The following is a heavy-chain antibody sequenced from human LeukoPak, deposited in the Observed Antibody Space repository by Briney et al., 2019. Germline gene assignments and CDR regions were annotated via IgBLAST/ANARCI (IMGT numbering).Heavy chain of an antibody. J-gene: IGHJ6*02. CDR3: ARGLLRYFDWLLESGMDV. Sequence: PSETLSLTCAVYGGSFSGYYWTWIRQPPGKGLEWIGEINHGGSPNYNPSLKSRVTISVDTSKSQFSLKLTSVTAADTAVYYCARGLLRYFDWLLESGMDVWGQGTTVTVSS. D-gene: IGHD3-9*01. CDR2: INHGGSP. V-gene: IGHV4-34*01. CDR1: GGSFSGYY.